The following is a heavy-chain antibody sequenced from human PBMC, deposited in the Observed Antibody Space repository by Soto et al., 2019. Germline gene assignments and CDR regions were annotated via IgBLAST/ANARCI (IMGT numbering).Heavy chain of an antibody. CDR1: GDSISGKF. J-gene: IGHJ2*01. CDR2: VYLVGSTGPIGST. V-gene: IGHV4-59*08. D-gene: IGHD2-8*01. CDR3: ARHVGGTNWHFDL. Sequence: QVQLQESGPGLVKPSETLSLTCTVSGDSISGKFWSWVRQPSGRGPEWLGYVYLVGSTGPIGSTYYNPSLKSRITMSADSSKNQVSLKVTSVTAADTAMYYCARHVGGTNWHFDLWGRGVLVTVSS.